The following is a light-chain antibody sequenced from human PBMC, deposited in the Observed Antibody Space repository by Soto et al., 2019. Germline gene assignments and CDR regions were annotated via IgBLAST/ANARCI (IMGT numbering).Light chain of an antibody. CDR2: DTS. CDR1: TGAVTSGHY. V-gene: IGLV7-46*01. CDR3: LLSYSGARPYV. Sequence: HAVLTQEPSLTVSPGGTVTLTCGSSTGAVTSGHYPYWFQQKPGQAPRTLIYDTSNKHSWTPARFSGSLLGGKAALTLSGAQPEDEAEYYCLLSYSGARPYVFGTGTKVTVL. J-gene: IGLJ1*01.